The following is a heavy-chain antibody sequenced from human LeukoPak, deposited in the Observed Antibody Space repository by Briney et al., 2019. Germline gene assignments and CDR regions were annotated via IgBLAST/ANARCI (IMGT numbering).Heavy chain of an antibody. J-gene: IGHJ4*02. CDR3: ARGIAARRGDY. CDR1: GYTFTGYY. Sequence: ASVKVSCKASGYTFTGYYMHWVRQAPGQGLEWMGWINPYSGGTNYAQKFQGRVTMTRDTSISTAYMELSRLRSDDTAVYYCARGIAARRGDYWGQGSLVTVSS. V-gene: IGHV1-2*02. CDR2: INPYSGGT. D-gene: IGHD6-6*01.